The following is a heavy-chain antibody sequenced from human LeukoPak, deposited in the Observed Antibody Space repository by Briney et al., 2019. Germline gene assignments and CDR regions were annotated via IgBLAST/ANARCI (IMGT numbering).Heavy chain of an antibody. D-gene: IGHD3-22*01. Sequence: ASVKVSCKVSGYTLTELSMHWLRQAPGKGLEWMGGFNPEDGETIYAQKFQGRVTMTEDTSTDTAYMELSSLRSEDTAVYYCATYGGYDSSGYYYFDYWGQGTLVTVSS. V-gene: IGHV1-24*01. CDR1: GYTLTELS. CDR3: ATYGGYDSSGYYYFDY. CDR2: FNPEDGET. J-gene: IGHJ4*02.